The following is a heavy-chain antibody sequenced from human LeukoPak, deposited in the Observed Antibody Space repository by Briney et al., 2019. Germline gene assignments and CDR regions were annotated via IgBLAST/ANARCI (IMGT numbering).Heavy chain of an antibody. V-gene: IGHV4-61*09. Sequence: PSQTLSLTCTVSGGSISSDSYYWSWIRQPAGKGLEWIGHIYTSGSTNYNPSLKSRVTISVDTSKNQFSLKLSSVTAADTAVYYCASADFWSGYNYFDYWGQGTLVTVSS. CDR3: ASADFWSGYNYFDY. CDR1: GGSISSDSYY. D-gene: IGHD3-3*01. CDR2: IYTSGST. J-gene: IGHJ4*02.